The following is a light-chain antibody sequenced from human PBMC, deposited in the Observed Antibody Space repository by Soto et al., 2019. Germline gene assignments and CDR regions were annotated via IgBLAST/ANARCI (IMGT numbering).Light chain of an antibody. CDR2: RDD. V-gene: IGLV1-44*01. CDR3: AAWDDGLNGWV. Sequence: QPVLTQPPSASGTPGQRVTISCSGSISNIGGNTVNWYQQVPGTAPKLLIYRDDQRPSGVPDRFSGSKSATSASLAISGLQSEDEADYYCAAWDDGLNGWVFGGGTKLIVL. CDR1: ISNIGGNT. J-gene: IGLJ3*02.